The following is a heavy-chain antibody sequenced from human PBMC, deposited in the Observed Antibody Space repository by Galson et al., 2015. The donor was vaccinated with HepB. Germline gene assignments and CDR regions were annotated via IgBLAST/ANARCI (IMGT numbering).Heavy chain of an antibody. V-gene: IGHV3-21*01. CDR2: ISGSSSYI. D-gene: IGHD6-13*01. Sequence: SLRLSCAASGFTFSSYSMNWVRQAPGKGLEWVSSISGSSSYIYYADSVKGRFTISRDNAKNSLYLQMNSLRAEDTAVYYCARGSSSWADDAFDIWGQGTMVTVSS. CDR1: GFTFSSYS. CDR3: ARGSSSWADDAFDI. J-gene: IGHJ3*02.